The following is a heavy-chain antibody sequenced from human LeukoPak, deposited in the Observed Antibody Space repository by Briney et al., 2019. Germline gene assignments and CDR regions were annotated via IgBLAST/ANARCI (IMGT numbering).Heavy chain of an antibody. CDR1: GSTFGDYA. D-gene: IGHD3-10*01. V-gene: IGHV3-49*04. Sequence: PGGSLRLACTASGSTFGDYAMSWVPQAPRKGLGRVGVISSKAYAGTTEYPSSVKGRSTISRAASKCTSYRHVSSLKTEHKVTYYCTSAKTAVGRGFDYWGQGTLVTVSS. CDR2: ISSKAYAGTT. CDR3: TSAKTAVGRGFDY. J-gene: IGHJ4*02.